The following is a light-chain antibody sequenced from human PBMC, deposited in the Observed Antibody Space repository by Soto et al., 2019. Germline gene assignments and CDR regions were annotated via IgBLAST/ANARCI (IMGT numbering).Light chain of an antibody. CDR3: ASYTTSHTRV. Sequence: QSALTQPAAVSGSPGQSITISCTGSNSDVGAYNYVSWYQQHPGKAPRLIIFEVNDRPSGVSHRFSGSKSGNTASLTISGLQAEDEAVYYCASYTTSHTRVFGGGTKLTVL. V-gene: IGLV2-14*01. CDR1: NSDVGAYNY. J-gene: IGLJ3*02. CDR2: EVN.